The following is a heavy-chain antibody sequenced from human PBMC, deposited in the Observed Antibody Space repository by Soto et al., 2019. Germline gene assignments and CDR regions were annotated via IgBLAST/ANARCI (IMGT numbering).Heavy chain of an antibody. V-gene: IGHV4-31*03. CDR3: ARAAQYTSPFRWFDP. J-gene: IGHJ5*02. CDR2: IYYSGST. Sequence: SETLSLTCTVSGGSISSGGYYWSWIRQHPGKGLEWIGYIYYSGSTYYNPSLKSRVTISVDTSKNQFSLKLSSVTAADTAVYYCARAAQYTSPFRWFDPWGQGPLVTVSS. D-gene: IGHD6-6*01. CDR1: GGSISSGGYY.